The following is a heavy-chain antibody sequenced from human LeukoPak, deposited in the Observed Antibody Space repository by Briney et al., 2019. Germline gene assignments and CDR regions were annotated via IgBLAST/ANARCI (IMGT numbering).Heavy chain of an antibody. Sequence: ASVKVSCKASGYTFSGFYMHWVRQAPGQGLECMGWINTNSGGTNYAQKFQGRVTMTRDTSINTVYMELSRLRSDDTAVYYCARDSLRTAIAMAGGNWFDPWGQGTLVTVSS. CDR3: ARDSLRTAIAMAGGNWFDP. J-gene: IGHJ5*02. V-gene: IGHV1-2*02. D-gene: IGHD6-19*01. CDR1: GYTFSGFY. CDR2: INTNSGGT.